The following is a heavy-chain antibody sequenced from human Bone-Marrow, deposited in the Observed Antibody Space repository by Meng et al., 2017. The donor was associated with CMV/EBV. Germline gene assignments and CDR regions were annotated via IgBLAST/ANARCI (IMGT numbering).Heavy chain of an antibody. J-gene: IGHJ4*02. CDR2: IYWNDDK. CDR1: GFSLSTSGVG. CDR3: VLQPILLGGLRKEQVDY. Sequence: SGPMLVYSTHSLMPTCTFSGFSLSTSGVGVVWIRPPPGKALEWLALIYWNDDKLYSPSLKSRLTITKDTSKNQVVLAMTNMDPVDTATYYCVLQPILLGGLRKEQVDYWGQGTLVTVSS. V-gene: IGHV2-5*01. D-gene: IGHD2-2*01.